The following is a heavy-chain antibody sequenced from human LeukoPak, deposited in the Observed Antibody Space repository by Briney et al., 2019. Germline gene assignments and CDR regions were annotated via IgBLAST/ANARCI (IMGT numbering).Heavy chain of an antibody. V-gene: IGHV4-39*07. CDR1: GDSITNNNCY. J-gene: IGHJ3*02. CDR2: IYYSGSS. Sequence: SETLSLTCTVSGDSITNNNCYWGWVRQPPGKGLEWIASIYYSGSSYYNPSLKSRVTMSVDTSKNQFSLKLSSVTAADTAVYYCARDQRGDILTGYWFAFDIWGQGTMVTVSS. D-gene: IGHD3-9*01. CDR3: ARDQRGDILTGYWFAFDI.